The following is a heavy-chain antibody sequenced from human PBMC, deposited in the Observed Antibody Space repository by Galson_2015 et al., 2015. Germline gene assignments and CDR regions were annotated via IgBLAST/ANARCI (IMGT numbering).Heavy chain of an antibody. CDR2: IYYSGST. V-gene: IGHV4-31*03. D-gene: IGHD3-22*01. J-gene: IGHJ4*02. CDR3: ASAQPGGYYLLLHFDY. CDR1: GGSISSGGYY. Sequence: TLSLTCTVSGGSISSGGYYWSWLRQHPGKGLEWIGYIYYSGSTYYNPSLKSRVTISVDTSKNQFSLKLSSVTAADTAVYYCASAQPGGYYLLLHFDYWGQGTLVTVSS.